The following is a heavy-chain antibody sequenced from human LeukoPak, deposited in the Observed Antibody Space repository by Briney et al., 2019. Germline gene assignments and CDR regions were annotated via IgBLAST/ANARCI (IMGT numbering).Heavy chain of an antibody. CDR2: INEGGSGK. CDR1: GFTFSSYW. V-gene: IGHV3-7*03. D-gene: IGHD3-3*01. J-gene: IGHJ5*02. CDR3: MRSEVGRNWFDP. Sequence: PGGSLRLSCAVSGFTFSSYWMSWVRQAPGKGLEWVANINEGGSGKYYMDSVKGRFTISRDNAKNSLYLQMNSLRAEDTAIYYCMRSEVGRNWFDPWGQGTLVTVSS.